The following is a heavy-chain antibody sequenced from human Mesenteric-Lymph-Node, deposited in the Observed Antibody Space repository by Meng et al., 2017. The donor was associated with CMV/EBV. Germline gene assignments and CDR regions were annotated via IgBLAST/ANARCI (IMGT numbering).Heavy chain of an antibody. CDR3: AREGVPEF. J-gene: IGHJ4*02. CDR2: IYHSGSA. CDR1: GYSISSGFY. D-gene: IGHD1-14*01. Sequence: SETLSLTCSVSGYSISSGFYWVWIRQPPGKGLEWIGSIYHSGSAYYNPSLKSRVTISVDTSKNQYFLSLTSVTAADTAVYYCAREGVPEFWGQGTLVTVSS. V-gene: IGHV4-38-2*02.